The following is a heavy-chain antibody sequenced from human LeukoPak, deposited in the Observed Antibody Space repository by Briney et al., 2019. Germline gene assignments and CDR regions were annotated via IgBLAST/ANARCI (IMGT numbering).Heavy chain of an antibody. D-gene: IGHD6-13*01. V-gene: IGHV3-43D*03. CDR3: AKDKYSSSMYYFDY. CDR2: ISWDGGST. Sequence: GGSLRLSCAASGFTFDDYAMHWVRQAPGKGLEWVSLISWDGGSTYYADSVKGRFTISRDNAKNSLYLQMNSLRAEDMALYYCAKDKYSSSMYYFDYWGQGTLVTVSS. J-gene: IGHJ4*02. CDR1: GFTFDDYA.